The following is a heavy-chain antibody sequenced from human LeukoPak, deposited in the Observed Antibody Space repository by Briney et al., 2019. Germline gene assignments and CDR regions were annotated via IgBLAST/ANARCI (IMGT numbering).Heavy chain of an antibody. Sequence: SETLSLTCTVSGGSISSSSYYWGWIRQPPGKGLEWIGSIYYSGSIYYNPSLKSRVTISVDTSKNQFSLKLSSVTAADTAVYYCARHPQETYCGGDCYGLRTDYWGQGTLVTVSS. CDR3: ARHPQETYCGGDCYGLRTDY. CDR1: GGSISSSSYY. J-gene: IGHJ4*02. D-gene: IGHD2-21*02. V-gene: IGHV4-39*01. CDR2: IYYSGSI.